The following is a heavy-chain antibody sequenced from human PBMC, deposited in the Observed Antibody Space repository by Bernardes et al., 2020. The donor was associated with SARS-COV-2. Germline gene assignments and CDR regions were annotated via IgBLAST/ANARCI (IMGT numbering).Heavy chain of an antibody. CDR3: ARVKLGGNFVGPLDYYGMDV. CDR1: GFTFSNFL. Sequence: GGSLRLSCAASGFTFSNFLFSWFRQAPGKGLEWVSSISGAGLYIYYGDSVRGRFTTSRDNTRKSVFLQMNSLRDEDTAIYYCARVKLGGNFVGPLDYYGMDVWGHGTTVNVSS. J-gene: IGHJ6*02. V-gene: IGHV3-21*01. D-gene: IGHD2-21*02. CDR2: ISGAGLYI.